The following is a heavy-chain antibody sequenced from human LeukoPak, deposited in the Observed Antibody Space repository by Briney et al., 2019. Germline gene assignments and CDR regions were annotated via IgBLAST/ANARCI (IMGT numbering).Heavy chain of an antibody. CDR3: VKDRTGTYTLDY. CDR2: ISDDGSRQ. J-gene: IGHJ4*02. D-gene: IGHD3-10*01. V-gene: IGHV3-30-3*01. Sequence: GSLRLSCAATGFTFSNYAIHWGRQAPGKGLEWVAFISDDGSRQHYADSVKGRFTISRDNSKNTLNLQMNSLRAEDTAVYYCVKDRTGTYTLDYWGQGTLVTVSS. CDR1: GFTFSNYA.